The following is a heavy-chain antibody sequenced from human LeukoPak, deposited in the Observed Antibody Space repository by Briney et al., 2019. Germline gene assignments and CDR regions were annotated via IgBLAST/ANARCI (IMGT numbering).Heavy chain of an antibody. J-gene: IGHJ4*02. Sequence: PSETLSLTCTVSGGSISSSSYYWGWIRQPPGKGLEWIGSIYYSGSTYYNPPLKSRVTISVDTSKNQFSLKLSSVTAADTAVYYCARPQYSSSWFFFSYWGQGTLVTVSS. CDR3: ARPQYSSSWFFFSY. V-gene: IGHV4-39*01. D-gene: IGHD6-13*01. CDR2: IYYSGST. CDR1: GGSISSSSYY.